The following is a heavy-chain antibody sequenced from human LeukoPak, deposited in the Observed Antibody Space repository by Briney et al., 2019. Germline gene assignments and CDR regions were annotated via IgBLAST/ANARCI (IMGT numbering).Heavy chain of an antibody. CDR2: LSGSGGNV. Sequence: TGGSLRLSCAASGFTFNNYAMSWVRQAPGKGLEWVSALSGSGGNVYYADSVKGRFTISRDNSRNTLYLQMNSLRAEDTAVYYWAKLPPWGGVTGGALYFDSWGQGTLLTVSP. V-gene: IGHV3-23*01. CDR3: AKLPPWGGVTGGALYFDS. J-gene: IGHJ4*02. D-gene: IGHD2-21*01. CDR1: GFTFNNYA.